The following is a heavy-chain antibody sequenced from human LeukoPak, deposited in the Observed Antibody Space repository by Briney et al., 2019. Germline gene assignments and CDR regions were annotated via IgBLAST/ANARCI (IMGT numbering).Heavy chain of an antibody. D-gene: IGHD3-10*01. CDR1: GGSISSYY. V-gene: IGHV4-59*01. CDR2: IYYSGST. J-gene: IGHJ4*02. CDR3: AGTMVRGVSFDY. Sequence: PSETLSLTCTVSGGSISSYYWSWIRQPPGKGLEWIGYIYYSGSTNYNPSLKSRVTTSVDTSKNQFSLKLSSVTAADTAVYYCAGTMVRGVSFDYWGQGTLVTVSS.